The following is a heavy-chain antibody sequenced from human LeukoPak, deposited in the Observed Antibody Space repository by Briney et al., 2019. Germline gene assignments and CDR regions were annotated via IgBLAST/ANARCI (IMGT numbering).Heavy chain of an antibody. CDR1: GGSISSGDYY. D-gene: IGHD1-26*01. J-gene: IGHJ6*03. Sequence: PSETLSLTCTVSGGSISSGDYYWSWIRQPPGKGLEWIGYIYYSGSTYYNPSLKSRVTISVDTSKNQFSLKLSSVTAADTAVYYCARGSIVGATLGYYYYMDVWGKGTTVTVSS. CDR3: ARGSIVGATLGYYYYMDV. CDR2: IYYSGST. V-gene: IGHV4-30-4*08.